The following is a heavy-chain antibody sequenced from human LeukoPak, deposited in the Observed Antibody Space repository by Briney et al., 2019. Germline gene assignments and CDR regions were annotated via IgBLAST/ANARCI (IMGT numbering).Heavy chain of an antibody. CDR2: ISAYNGNT. CDR1: GYTFTSYG. CDR3: ARDPGVVGATRYYYYYYGMDV. D-gene: IGHD1-26*01. J-gene: IGHJ6*02. V-gene: IGHV1-18*01. Sequence: ASVKVSCKASGYTFTSYGISWVRQAPGQGLEWMGWISAYNGNTNYAQKLQGRVTMTTDTSTSTAYMELRSLRSDDTAVYYCARDPGVVGATRYYYYYYGMDVWGQGTTVTVSS.